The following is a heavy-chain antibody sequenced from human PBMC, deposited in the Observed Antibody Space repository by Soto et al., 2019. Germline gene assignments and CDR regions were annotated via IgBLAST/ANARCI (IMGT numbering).Heavy chain of an antibody. CDR2: LNRIEGST. CDR1: EFTFDDYG. D-gene: IGHD6-13*01. CDR3: ARVYSSSWTGGGMDV. V-gene: IGHV3-20*01. J-gene: IGHJ6*02. Sequence: PGWSLRLSCAASEFTFDDYGMSWVRQAPGKGLKRVSGLNRIEGSTGYAENVKGRLTNYRHNTKNTLYMQKNRLRTEDTALYHCARVYSSSWTGGGMDVWGQGT.